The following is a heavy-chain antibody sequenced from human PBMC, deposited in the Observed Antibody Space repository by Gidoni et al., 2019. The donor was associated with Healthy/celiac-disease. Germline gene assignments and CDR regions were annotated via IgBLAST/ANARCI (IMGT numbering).Heavy chain of an antibody. J-gene: IGHJ4*02. CDR2: IKQDGSEK. D-gene: IGHD6-19*01. Sequence: EVQLVESGGGLVQPGGSLRLSCAASGFTFSSYWMSWVRQAPGKGLEWVANIKQDGSEKYYVDSVKGRFTISRDNAKNSLYLQMNSLRAEDTAVYYCARDLGGSSGWYGVFDYWGQGTLVTVSS. V-gene: IGHV3-7*04. CDR1: GFTFSSYW. CDR3: ARDLGGSSGWYGVFDY.